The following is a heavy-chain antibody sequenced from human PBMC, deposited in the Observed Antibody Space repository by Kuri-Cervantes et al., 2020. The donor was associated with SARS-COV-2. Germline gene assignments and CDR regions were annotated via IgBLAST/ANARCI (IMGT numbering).Heavy chain of an antibody. J-gene: IGHJ4*02. CDR2: INPRSGGT. V-gene: IGHV1-2*02. CDR1: GYTFTDYY. D-gene: IGHD1-1*01. CDR3: ARLRQLEEGY. Sequence: ASVKVSCKASGYTFTDYYMHWVRQAPGQGLEWMGWINPRSGGTKYVEKFQGRVTMTRDTSISTVYMEMNRLRSDDTAVYYCARLRQLEEGYWGQGTLVTVS.